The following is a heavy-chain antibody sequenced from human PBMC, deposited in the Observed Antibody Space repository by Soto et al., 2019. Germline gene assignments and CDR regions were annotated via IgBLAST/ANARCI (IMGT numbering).Heavy chain of an antibody. CDR1: GFTFSSYG. Sequence: QVQLVESGGGVVQPGRSLRLSCAASGFTFSSYGMHWVRQAPGKGLEWVAVIWYDGSNKYYADSVKGRFTISRDNSKNPLYLQMNSVRAEDTAVYYCARVDSSGYYPGDFDYWGQGTLVTVSS. CDR3: ARVDSSGYYPGDFDY. CDR2: IWYDGSNK. V-gene: IGHV3-33*01. D-gene: IGHD3-22*01. J-gene: IGHJ4*02.